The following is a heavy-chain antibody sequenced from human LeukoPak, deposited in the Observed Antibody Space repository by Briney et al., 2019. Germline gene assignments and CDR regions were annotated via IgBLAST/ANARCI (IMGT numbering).Heavy chain of an antibody. CDR3: ARAMEGYGSGSYSIPIYYYYYMDV. D-gene: IGHD3-10*01. J-gene: IGHJ6*03. Sequence: GGSLRLSCAASGFTFSSYWMHWVRQAPGKGLVWVSRINSDGSSTSYADSVKGRFTISRDNAKNTLYLQMNSLRAEDTAVYYCARAMEGYGSGSYSIPIYYYYYMDVWGKGTTVTVSS. CDR1: GFTFSSYW. V-gene: IGHV3-74*01. CDR2: INSDGSST.